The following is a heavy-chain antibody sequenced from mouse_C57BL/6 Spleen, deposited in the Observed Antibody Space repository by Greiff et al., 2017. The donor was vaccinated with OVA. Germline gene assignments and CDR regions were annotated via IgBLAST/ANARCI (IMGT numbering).Heavy chain of an antibody. Sequence: EVKVVESGGGLVKPGGSLKLSCAASGFTFSSYAMSWVRQTPEKRLEWVATISDGGSYTYYPDNVKGRFTISRDNAKNNLYLQMSHLKSEDTAMYYCARDGGYYPAWFAYWGQGTLVTVSA. J-gene: IGHJ3*01. CDR1: GFTFSSYA. CDR3: ARDGGYYPAWFAY. CDR2: ISDGGSYT. D-gene: IGHD2-3*01. V-gene: IGHV5-4*01.